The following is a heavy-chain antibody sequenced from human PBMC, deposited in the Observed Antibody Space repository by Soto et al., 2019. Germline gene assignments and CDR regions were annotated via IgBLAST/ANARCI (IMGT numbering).Heavy chain of an antibody. Sequence: GGSLRLSCAASGFTFSSYAMSWVRQAPGKGLEWVSAISGSGGSTYYADSVKGRFTISRDNAKNTLYLQMNSLRAEDTVVYYCEKDLGDTKLGMRAFDAFDIWGQGTMVTVSS. D-gene: IGHD7-27*01. CDR1: GFTFSSYA. CDR3: EKDLGDTKLGMRAFDAFDI. V-gene: IGHV3-23*01. CDR2: ISGSGGST. J-gene: IGHJ3*02.